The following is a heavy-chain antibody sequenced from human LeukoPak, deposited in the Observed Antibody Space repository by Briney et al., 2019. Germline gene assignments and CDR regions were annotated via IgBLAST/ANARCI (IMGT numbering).Heavy chain of an antibody. CDR1: GFTFSSSG. CDR2: ISYDGSNK. J-gene: IGHJ4*02. V-gene: IGHV3-30*19. Sequence: PGGSLRLSCAASGFTFSSSGMHWVRQAPGKGLEWVAVISYDGSNKYYADSVKGRFTISRDNSKNTLYLQMNSLRAEDTAVYYCARAMMEDVDTAISDYWGQGTLVTVSS. CDR3: ARAMMEDVDTAISDY. D-gene: IGHD5-18*01.